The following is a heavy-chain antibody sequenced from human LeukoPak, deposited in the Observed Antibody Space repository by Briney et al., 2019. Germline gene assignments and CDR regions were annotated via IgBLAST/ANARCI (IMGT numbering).Heavy chain of an antibody. D-gene: IGHD4-17*01. V-gene: IGHV6-1*01. Sequence: SQTLSLTCAISGDSFSSNSAAWTWLRQSPSRGLEWLGRTYYRSKWYNDYEVSVQSRITINPDTSKNQFSLQLNSVTPEDTAVYYCARGRVTTIANYYYYYIDVWGKGTTVTGSS. CDR3: ARGRVTTIANYYYYYIDV. J-gene: IGHJ6*03. CDR2: TYYRSKWYN. CDR1: GDSFSSNSAA.